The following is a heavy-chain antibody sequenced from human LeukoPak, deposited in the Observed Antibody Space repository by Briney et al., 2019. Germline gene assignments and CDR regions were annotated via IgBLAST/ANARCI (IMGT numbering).Heavy chain of an antibody. Sequence: SETLSLTCAVYGGSFSGYYWSWIRQPPGKGLEWIGEIYHSGSTNYNPSLKSRVTISVDTSKNQFSLKLNSVTAADTAVFYCVRGGQIRITMVRGDNWYFDLWGRGTLVTVSS. CDR1: GGSFSGYY. D-gene: IGHD3-10*01. V-gene: IGHV4-34*01. J-gene: IGHJ2*01. CDR2: IYHSGST. CDR3: VRGGQIRITMVRGDNWYFDL.